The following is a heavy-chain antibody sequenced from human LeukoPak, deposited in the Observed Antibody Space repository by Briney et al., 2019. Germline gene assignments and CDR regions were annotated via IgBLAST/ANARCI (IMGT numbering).Heavy chain of an antibody. J-gene: IGHJ3*01. CDR3: ARDLTKGFRWFDP. CDR2: IYYSGST. CDR1: GGSISSSSYY. D-gene: IGHD3-10*01. V-gene: IGHV4-39*07. Sequence: SETLSLTCTVSGGSISSSSYYWGWIRQPPGKGLEWIGSIYYSGSTYYNPSLKSRVTISVDTSKNQFSLKLSSVTAADTAVYYCARDLTKGFRWFDPWGQGTKVTVSS.